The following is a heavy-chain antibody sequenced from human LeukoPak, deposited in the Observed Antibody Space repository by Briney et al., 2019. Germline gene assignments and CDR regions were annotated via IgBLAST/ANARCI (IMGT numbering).Heavy chain of an antibody. Sequence: GASVKVSCKASGGTFSSYAISWVRQAPGQGLEWMGRIIPILGIANYAQKFQGRVTITADKSTSTAYMELSSLRSEDSAVYYCLARLKPLRAGASEDDFDYWGQGTLVTVSS. V-gene: IGHV1-69*04. D-gene: IGHD6-6*01. CDR3: LARLKPLRAGASEDDFDY. CDR2: IIPILGIA. J-gene: IGHJ4*02. CDR1: GGTFSSYA.